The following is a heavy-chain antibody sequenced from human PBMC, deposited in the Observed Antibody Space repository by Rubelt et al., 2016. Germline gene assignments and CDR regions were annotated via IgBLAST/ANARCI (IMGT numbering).Heavy chain of an antibody. J-gene: IGHJ4*02. CDR1: GYTFTGYG. Sequence: VQLVQSGAEVKKSGASVRVSCKACGYTFTGYGISWVRQAAGQGLEGMGRIRAYNGNTNFAQQRQGSVTMPTHTSTSPGYLELRSLSSDDTAVYYCARTPIAVAYFDYWGQGTLVTVSS. CDR2: IRAYNGNT. CDR3: ARTPIAVAYFDY. V-gene: IGHV1-18*01. D-gene: IGHD6-19*01.